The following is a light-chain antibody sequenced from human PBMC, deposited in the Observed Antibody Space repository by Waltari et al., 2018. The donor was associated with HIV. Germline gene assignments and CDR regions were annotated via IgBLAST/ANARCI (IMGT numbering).Light chain of an antibody. CDR1: SGSIASNY. CDR3: QSYDSSYWV. V-gene: IGLV6-57*03. CDR2: EDN. J-gene: IGLJ3*02. Sequence: NFMLTQPHSVSESPGKTVTISCTRSSGSIASNYVQWYQQRPGSAPPTLIYEDNQRSSGGPDRFSGSIDSSSNSASLTISGLKTEDEADYYCQSYDSSYWVFGGGTKLAVL.